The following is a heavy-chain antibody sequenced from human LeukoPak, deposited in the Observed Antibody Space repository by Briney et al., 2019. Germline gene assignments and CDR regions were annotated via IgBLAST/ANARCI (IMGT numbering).Heavy chain of an antibody. Sequence: PGGSLRLSCAASGFTFSSYWMNWARQAPGKGLEWVASINHNGNVNYYVDSVKGRFTISRDNAKNSLYLQMNSLRAEDTAVYYCARDGAQYSGSYWLDYWGQGTLVTVSS. CDR3: ARDGAQYSGSYWLDY. J-gene: IGHJ4*02. D-gene: IGHD1-26*01. CDR2: INHNGNVN. CDR1: GFTFSSYW. V-gene: IGHV3-7*01.